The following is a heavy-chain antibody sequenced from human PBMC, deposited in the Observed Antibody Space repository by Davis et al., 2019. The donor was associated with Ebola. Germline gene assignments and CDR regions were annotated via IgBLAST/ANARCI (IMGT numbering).Heavy chain of an antibody. CDR2: ISSSGSTI. D-gene: IGHD3-16*01. J-gene: IGHJ6*02. CDR1: GLTFSSYE. CDR3: AREGEVYGMDV. V-gene: IGHV3-48*03. Sequence: PGGSLRLSCAASGLTFSSYEMNWVRQAPGKGLEWVSYISSSGSTIYYADSVKGRFTISRDNAKNSLYLQMNSLRAEDTAVYYCAREGEVYGMDVWGQGTTVTVSS.